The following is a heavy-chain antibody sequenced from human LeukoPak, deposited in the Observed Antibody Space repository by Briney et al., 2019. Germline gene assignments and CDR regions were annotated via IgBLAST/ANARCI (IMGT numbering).Heavy chain of an antibody. D-gene: IGHD6-19*01. Sequence: PSGTLSLTCAVSGGSISSSYWWSWIRQPPGKGLEWIGEIYHSGSTNYNLSLKSRVTISVDKSKNQFSLKLSSVTAADTAVYYCARLHLVSSGWYPMADSWGQGTLVTVSS. CDR1: GGSISSSYW. CDR3: ARLHLVSSGWYPMADS. CDR2: IYHSGST. V-gene: IGHV4-4*02. J-gene: IGHJ4*02.